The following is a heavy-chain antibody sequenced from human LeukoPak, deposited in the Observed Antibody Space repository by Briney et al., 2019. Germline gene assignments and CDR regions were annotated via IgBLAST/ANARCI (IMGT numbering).Heavy chain of an antibody. Sequence: SQTLSLTCTVSGGSISSGGYYWSWIRQPPGKGLEWIGYIYHSGSTYYNPSLKSRVTISVDRSKNQFSLKLSSVTAADTAVYYCARGSTSFALNDYWGQGTLVTVSS. V-gene: IGHV4-30-2*01. CDR1: GGSISSGGYY. CDR2: IYHSGST. J-gene: IGHJ4*02. CDR3: ARGSTSFALNDY. D-gene: IGHD2-2*01.